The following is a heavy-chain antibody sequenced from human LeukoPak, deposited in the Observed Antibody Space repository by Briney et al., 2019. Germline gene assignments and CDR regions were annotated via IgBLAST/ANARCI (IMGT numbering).Heavy chain of an antibody. CDR2: ISSDATNT. J-gene: IGHJ4*02. CDR1: GFMLSSTW. CDR3: VRGSTENSSSWLAY. V-gene: IGHV3-74*01. D-gene: IGHD6-13*01. Sequence: GGSLRLSCAASGFMLSSTWMHWVRQAPGKGLVWVSGISSDATNTSYADSVKGRFTISRDDSKNTMYLQMNSLRAEDTAMYYCVRGSTENSSSWLAYWGQGTLVTVSS.